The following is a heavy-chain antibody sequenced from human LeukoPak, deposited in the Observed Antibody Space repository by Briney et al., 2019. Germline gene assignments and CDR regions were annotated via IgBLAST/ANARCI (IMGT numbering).Heavy chain of an antibody. D-gene: IGHD2-15*01. CDR1: GFTLSSYW. CDR2: IKADGSEI. V-gene: IGHV3-7*02. CDR3: TRSLDY. J-gene: IGHJ4*02. Sequence: GGSLRLSCAASGFTLSSYWMSWVRQAPGKGLEWVANIKADGSEIYYVDSVKGRFTISRDNAKNSLYLQMNSLRAEDTAVYYCTRSLDYWGQGPLVTVSS.